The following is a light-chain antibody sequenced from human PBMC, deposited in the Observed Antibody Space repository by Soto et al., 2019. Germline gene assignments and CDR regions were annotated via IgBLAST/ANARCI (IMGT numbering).Light chain of an antibody. Sequence: QLVLTQSPSASASLGASVKLTCTLSSGHSSYAIAWHQQQPEKGPRYLMKLNSDGSHSKGDGIPDRFSGSSSGAERYLTISSLQSEDEADYYCQTWGTGIHWVFGGGTKLTFL. V-gene: IGLV4-69*01. J-gene: IGLJ3*02. CDR3: QTWGTGIHWV. CDR1: SGHSSYA. CDR2: LNSDGSH.